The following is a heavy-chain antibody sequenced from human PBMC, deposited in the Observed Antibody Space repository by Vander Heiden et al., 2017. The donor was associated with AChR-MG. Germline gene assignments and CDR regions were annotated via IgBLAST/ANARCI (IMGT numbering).Heavy chain of an antibody. CDR3: AIAEQWLANNWFDP. CDR2: IIPIFGTE. CDR1: GGTFSSYA. V-gene: IGHV1-69*06. J-gene: IGHJ5*02. D-gene: IGHD6-19*01. Sequence: QVQLVQSGAEVKKPGSSVKVSCKASGGTFSSYAISWVRQAPGQGLEWMGGIIPIFGTENYAQKVQGRVTITADKSTSTAYMELRRMRSEDTAVYYSAIAEQWLANNWFDPWGQGTLVTVSS.